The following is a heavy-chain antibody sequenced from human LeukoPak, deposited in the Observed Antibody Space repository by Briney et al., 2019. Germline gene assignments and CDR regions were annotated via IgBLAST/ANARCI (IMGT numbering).Heavy chain of an antibody. Sequence: PSETLSLTCTISGGSISRYYWSWIRQPPGKGLEWIGYIYYSGSTNYSPSLKSRVTISLDTSKNQFSLKLNSVTAADTAVYYCARRGPAAAEDYWGQGTLVTVSS. CDR3: ARRGPAAAEDY. CDR2: IYYSGST. J-gene: IGHJ4*02. V-gene: IGHV4-59*01. CDR1: GGSISRYY. D-gene: IGHD6-13*01.